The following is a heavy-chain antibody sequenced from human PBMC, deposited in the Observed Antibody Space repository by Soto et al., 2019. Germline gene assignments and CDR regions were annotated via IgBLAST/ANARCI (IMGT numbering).Heavy chain of an antibody. J-gene: IGHJ6*02. V-gene: IGHV3-30*03. CDR3: ARDKFSDIVATNRYYYGMDV. Sequence: GGSLRLSCAAFGFTFSSYGMHWVRQAPGKGLEWVALISYDGRNKFYADSVRGRFAISRDNAKSRLYLQMDSLRADDTSFYFCARDKFSDIVATNRYYYGMDVWGQGTKVTVSS. D-gene: IGHD5-12*01. CDR2: ISYDGRNK. CDR1: GFTFSSYG.